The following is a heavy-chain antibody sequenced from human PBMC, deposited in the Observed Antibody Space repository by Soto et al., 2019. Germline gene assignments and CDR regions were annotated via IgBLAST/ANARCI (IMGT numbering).Heavy chain of an antibody. V-gene: IGHV4-39*01. D-gene: IGHD6-13*01. Sequence: SETLSLTCTVSGGSISSSNYYWGWIRQPPGKGLEWIGSIYYSGSTYYNPSLKSRVTISVDNAKNTLYLQMNSLRAEDTAVYYCARHPERIAQIGWFDPWGQGTLVTVSS. CDR1: GGSISSSNYY. CDR3: ARHPERIAQIGWFDP. CDR2: IYYSGST. J-gene: IGHJ5*02.